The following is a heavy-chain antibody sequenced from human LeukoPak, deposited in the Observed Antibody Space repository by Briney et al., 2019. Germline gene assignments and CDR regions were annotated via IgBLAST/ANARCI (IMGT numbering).Heavy chain of an antibody. V-gene: IGHV1-3*04. CDR1: GYTFNNFA. J-gene: IGHJ4*02. D-gene: IGHD6-19*01. CDR2: INTLIGST. CDR3: ARDGGSGWFQFKY. Sequence: ASVKVSCKASGYTFNNFAIHWVRQAPGERLEWMGWINTLIGSTEYSQRFQGRVTITRDTSASTAYMELSSLRSEDTAMYYCARDGGSGWFQFKYGGQGTLVTVSS.